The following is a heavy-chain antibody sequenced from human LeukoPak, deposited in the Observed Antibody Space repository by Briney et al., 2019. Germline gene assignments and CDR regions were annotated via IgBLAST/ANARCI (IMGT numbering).Heavy chain of an antibody. Sequence: PGGSLRLSCAASGFTFSSYGMHWVRQAPGKGLEWVAFIRYDGSNKYYADSVKGRFTISRDNSKNTLYLQMNSLRAEDTAVYYCAKDLLAQVRSSSGTLGFDYWGQGTLVTVSS. D-gene: IGHD6-13*01. CDR1: GFTFSSYG. V-gene: IGHV3-30*02. J-gene: IGHJ4*02. CDR3: AKDLLAQVRSSSGTLGFDY. CDR2: IRYDGSNK.